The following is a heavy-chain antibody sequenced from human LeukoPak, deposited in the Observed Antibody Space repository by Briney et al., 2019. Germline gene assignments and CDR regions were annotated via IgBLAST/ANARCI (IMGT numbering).Heavy chain of an antibody. D-gene: IGHD4-11*01. Sequence: GESLKISCSASGYKFPNQWLAWVRQMTGKCLEWVGNIYPGDSDTRYNPSFQGHVTISADKSTSTAYLQWSRLQASDTAMYYCARRSVADTTGYGLDLWGQGTLVTVSS. CDR2: IYPGDSDT. CDR3: ARRSVADTTGYGLDL. V-gene: IGHV5-51*01. J-gene: IGHJ3*01. CDR1: GYKFPNQW.